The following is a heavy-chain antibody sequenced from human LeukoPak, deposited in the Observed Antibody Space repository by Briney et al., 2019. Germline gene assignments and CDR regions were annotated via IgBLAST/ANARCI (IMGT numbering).Heavy chain of an antibody. Sequence: PGGSLRLSCAASGFTFSSYGMHWVRQAPGKGLEWVAVIWYDGSNKYYADSVKGRFTISRDNSKNTLYLQMNSLRAEDTAVYYCARDGCSSTSCSQFQHWGQGTLVTVSS. J-gene: IGHJ1*01. CDR1: GFTFSSYG. CDR2: IWYDGSNK. D-gene: IGHD2-2*01. V-gene: IGHV3-30*19. CDR3: ARDGCSSTSCSQFQH.